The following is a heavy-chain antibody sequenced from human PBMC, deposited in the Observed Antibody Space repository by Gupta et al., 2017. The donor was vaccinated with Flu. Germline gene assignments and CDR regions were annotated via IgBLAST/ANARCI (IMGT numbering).Heavy chain of an antibody. D-gene: IGHD6-13*01. Sequence: QVQLVQSGAEVKKPGASVKVSCKASGYTFTSYYMHWVRQAPGQGLEWMGIITPSGGSTSYAQKGQGRVTMTRDTSTSTVYMELSSLRSEDTAVYYCARGDERAAAGTGVFDYWCQGTLVTVSS. CDR2: ITPSGGST. V-gene: IGHV1-46*01. J-gene: IGHJ4*02. CDR1: GYTFTSYY. CDR3: ARGDERAAAGTGVFDY.